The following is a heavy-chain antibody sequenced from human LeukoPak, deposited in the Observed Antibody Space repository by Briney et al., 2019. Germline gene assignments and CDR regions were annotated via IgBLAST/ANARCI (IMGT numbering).Heavy chain of an antibody. V-gene: IGHV3-49*03. CDR2: IRSKAYGGTT. CDR1: GFTFGDYA. J-gene: IGHJ3*02. Sequence: PGGSLRLSCTASGFTFGDYAMSWFRQAPGKGLEWVGFIRSKAYGGTTEYAASVKGRFTISRDDSKGIAYLQMNSLKTEDTAVYYCSLDSSGYFDAFDIWGQGTMVTVSS. D-gene: IGHD3-22*01. CDR3: SLDSSGYFDAFDI.